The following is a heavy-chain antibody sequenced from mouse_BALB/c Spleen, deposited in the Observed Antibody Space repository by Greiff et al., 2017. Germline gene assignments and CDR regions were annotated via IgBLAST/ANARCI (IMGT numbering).Heavy chain of an antibody. CDR2: INSNGGST. D-gene: IGHD2-4*01. Sequence: EVKLMESGGGLVKLGGSLKLSCAASGFTFSSYYMSWVRQTPEKRLELVAAINSNGGSTYYPDTVKGRFTISRDNAKNTLYLQMSSLKSEDTALYYCARGGLRDYAMDYWGQGTSVTVSS. J-gene: IGHJ4*01. V-gene: IGHV5-6-2*01. CDR3: ARGGLRDYAMDY. CDR1: GFTFSSYY.